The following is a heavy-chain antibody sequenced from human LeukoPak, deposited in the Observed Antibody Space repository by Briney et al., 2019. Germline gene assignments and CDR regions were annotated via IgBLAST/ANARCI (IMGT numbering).Heavy chain of an antibody. CDR1: GGSISSTSYY. Sequence: SETLSLTCVVSGGSISSTSYYWGWIRQPPGKGLEWIGSIYYSGSTYYSPSLKSRVTISVDTSRNQFSLKLSSVTAADTAVYYCARLLRVGYCSTTTCNWFDPWGQGTLVTVSS. D-gene: IGHD2-2*03. J-gene: IGHJ5*02. CDR3: ARLLRVGYCSTTTCNWFDP. V-gene: IGHV4-39*07. CDR2: IYYSGST.